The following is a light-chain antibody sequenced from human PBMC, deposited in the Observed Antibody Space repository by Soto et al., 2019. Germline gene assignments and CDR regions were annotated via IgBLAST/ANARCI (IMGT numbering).Light chain of an antibody. CDR3: QQYGSSALT. CDR1: QSVSSSY. V-gene: IGKV3-20*01. Sequence: VLTHSPGTLSLSPGERATLSCRASQSVSSSYLVWYQQRPGQPPRLLIYGTSNRAAGIPDRFTGTGSGTDFTLTIYRLEPEDSAVYYCQQYGSSALTFGGGTKV. J-gene: IGKJ4*01. CDR2: GTS.